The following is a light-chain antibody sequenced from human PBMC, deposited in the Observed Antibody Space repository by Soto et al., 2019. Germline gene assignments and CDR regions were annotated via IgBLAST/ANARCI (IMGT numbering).Light chain of an antibody. CDR2: AAS. CDR3: QQSYSTPWT. J-gene: IGKJ1*01. Sequence: DIQMTQSPSSLSASVGARVTTTCRASQNISNYLNWYQQNPGKAPKVLIYAASSLQSGVPSRFSGSGSGTDFTLTISSLQPEDFATYYCQQSYSTPWTFGQGTKVDIK. V-gene: IGKV1-39*01. CDR1: QNISNY.